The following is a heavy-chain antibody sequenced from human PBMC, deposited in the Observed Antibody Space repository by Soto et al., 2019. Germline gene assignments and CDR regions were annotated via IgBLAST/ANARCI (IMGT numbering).Heavy chain of an antibody. CDR3: EKSFSSNWYDYFDY. D-gene: IGHD6-13*01. CDR2: ISGSGGST. Sequence: EVQLLESGGGLVQPGGSLRLSCAASGITFSTYAMSWVRQAPGKGLEWVSAISGSGGSTYYADSVKGRFTISRDKSKNTLYLQMNSLRAEDTALYYCEKSFSSNWYDYFDYWGQGSLVTVSS. V-gene: IGHV3-23*01. CDR1: GITFSTYA. J-gene: IGHJ4*02.